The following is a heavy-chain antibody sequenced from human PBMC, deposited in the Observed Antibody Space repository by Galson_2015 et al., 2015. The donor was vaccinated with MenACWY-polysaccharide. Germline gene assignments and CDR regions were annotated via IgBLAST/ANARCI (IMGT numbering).Heavy chain of an antibody. CDR2: IKQDGSEK. Sequence: SLRLSCAASGFSLSSFWMSWVRQAPGKGLEWVANIKQDGSEKYYVDSVKGRFTISRDNAKNSLYLQMNSLRAEDTAVYYCARGEAAAGNVFDISGHGTMVTVSS. J-gene: IGHJ3*02. CDR3: ARGEAAAGNVFDI. V-gene: IGHV3-7*05. D-gene: IGHD6-13*01. CDR1: GFSLSSFW.